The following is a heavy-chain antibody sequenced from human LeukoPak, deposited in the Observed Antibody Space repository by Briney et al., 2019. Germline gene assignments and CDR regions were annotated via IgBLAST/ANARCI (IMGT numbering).Heavy chain of an antibody. J-gene: IGHJ4*02. CDR1: GFTFSSYA. CDR2: ISGSGVST. V-gene: IGHV3-23*01. Sequence: PGGSLRLSCAASGFTFSSYAMSWVRQAPGKGLEWVSAISGSGVSTYNADSVKGRFTISRDNAKNTLYLQMNSLRAEDTAVYYCARGYSSSYRIDYWGQGTLVTVSS. D-gene: IGHD6-6*01. CDR3: ARGYSSSYRIDY.